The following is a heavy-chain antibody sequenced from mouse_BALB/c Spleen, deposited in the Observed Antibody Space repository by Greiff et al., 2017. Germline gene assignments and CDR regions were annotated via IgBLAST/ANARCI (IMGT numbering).Heavy chain of an antibody. D-gene: IGHD1-2*01. J-gene: IGHJ2*01. V-gene: IGHV1-7*01. Sequence: QVHVKQSGAELAKPGASVKMSCKASGYTFTSYWMHWVKQRPGQGLEWIGYINPSTGYTEYNQKFKDKATLTADKSSSTAYMPLSSLTSEDSAVYYCARMGYGHYFDYWGQGTTLTVSS. CDR2: INPSTGYT. CDR3: ARMGYGHYFDY. CDR1: GYTFTSYW.